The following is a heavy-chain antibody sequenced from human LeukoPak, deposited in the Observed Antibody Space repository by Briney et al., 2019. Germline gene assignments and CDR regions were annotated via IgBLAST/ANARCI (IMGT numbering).Heavy chain of an antibody. CDR2: ISGSSGTI. CDR3: ARLEAAAGKRYYYYYGMDV. V-gene: IGHV3-48*01. J-gene: IGHJ6*02. Sequence: GGSLRLSCAASGFIFSTYSMNWVRQAPGTGLEWVSYISGSSGTIYYADSVKGRFTISRDNAKNSLYLQMSSLKASDTAMYYCARLEAAAGKRYYYYYGMDVWGQGTTVTVSS. D-gene: IGHD6-13*01. CDR1: GFIFSTYS.